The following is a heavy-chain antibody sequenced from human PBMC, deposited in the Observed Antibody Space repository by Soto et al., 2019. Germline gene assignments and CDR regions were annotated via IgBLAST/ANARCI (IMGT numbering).Heavy chain of an antibody. V-gene: IGHV3-23*01. CDR3: AKALGISRGAFDI. J-gene: IGHJ3*02. CDR1: GFTFSSYA. D-gene: IGHD6-19*01. Sequence: GESLKISCAASGFTFSSYAMSWVRQAPGKGLEWVSAISGSGGSTYYADSVKGRFTISRDNSKNTLYLQMNSLRAEDTAVYYCAKALGISRGAFDIWGQGTMVTVSS. CDR2: ISGSGGST.